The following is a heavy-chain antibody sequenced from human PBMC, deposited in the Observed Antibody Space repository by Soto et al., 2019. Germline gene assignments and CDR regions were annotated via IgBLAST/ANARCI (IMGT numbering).Heavy chain of an antibody. D-gene: IGHD3-10*01. Sequence: EVRLLESGGGLVKPGGSLRLSCATSGLTFSNYAMSWVRQAPGGGLEWVSSMSGSSSTTYYADSVKGRFTISRDRSKNTLYLQIDSLRAEDTALYYCARDSGYGSGTSVNHRLDYWGHGTLVTVSS. CDR1: GLTFSNYA. J-gene: IGHJ4*01. CDR2: MSGSSSTT. CDR3: ARDSGYGSGTSVNHRLDY. V-gene: IGHV3-23*01.